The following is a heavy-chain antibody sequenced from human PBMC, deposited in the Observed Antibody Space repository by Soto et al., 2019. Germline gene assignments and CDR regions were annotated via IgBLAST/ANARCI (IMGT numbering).Heavy chain of an antibody. CDR3: ARGVAS. J-gene: IGHJ5*02. CDR2: IYYSGST. Sequence: QVQLQESGPGLVKPSQTLSLTCTVSGGSISSGGYYWSWIRQHPGKGLEWIGYIYYSGSTSYNPXLXSXDTILVDTSKNQFSLRLSSVTAADTAVYYCARGVASWGQGTLVTVSS. D-gene: IGHD2-15*01. CDR1: GGSISSGGYY. V-gene: IGHV4-31*01.